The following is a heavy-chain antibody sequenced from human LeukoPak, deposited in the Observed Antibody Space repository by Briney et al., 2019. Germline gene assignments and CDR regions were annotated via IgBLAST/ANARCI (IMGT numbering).Heavy chain of an antibody. CDR1: GGSIGRHY. CDR2: IYYTGST. J-gene: IGHJ4*02. D-gene: IGHD3-22*01. CDR3: ARTEPTSYYYDRNGLYAGD. V-gene: IGHV4-59*08. Sequence: SETLSLTCSVSGGSIGRHYWSWIRQSPGKGLEWIGYIYYTGSTKYNPSLKSRVTMSVDTSKNQFSLILSSVTAADTAVYYCARTEPTSYYYDRNGLYAGDWGRGTLVTVSS.